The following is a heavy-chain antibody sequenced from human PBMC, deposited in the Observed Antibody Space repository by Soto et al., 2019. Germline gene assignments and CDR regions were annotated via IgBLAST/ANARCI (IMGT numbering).Heavy chain of an antibody. V-gene: IGHV3-74*01. CDR3: AREGTTAPFGYFDL. CDR2: INSDGSST. Sequence: LRLSCAASGFTFSSYWMHWVRQAPGKGLVWVSRINSDGSSTSYADSVKGRFTISRDNAKNTLYLQMNSLRAEDTAVYYCAREGTTAPFGYFDLWXRGTLVTVSS. CDR1: GFTFSSYW. D-gene: IGHD3-10*01. J-gene: IGHJ2*01.